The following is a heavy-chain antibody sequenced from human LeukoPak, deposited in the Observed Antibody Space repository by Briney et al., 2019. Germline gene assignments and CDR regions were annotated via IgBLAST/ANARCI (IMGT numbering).Heavy chain of an antibody. CDR1: GFTFSSYS. CDR3: ATEPHHPTTVTATDY. V-gene: IGHV3-21*01. D-gene: IGHD4-17*01. CDR2: ISSSSSYI. J-gene: IGHJ4*02. Sequence: PGGSLRLCCAASGFTFSSYSMNWVRQAPGKVMESVSSISSSSSYIYYADSVKGRFTIPRDNAKNSLYLQMNSLRAEDTAVYYCATEPHHPTTVTATDYWGQGTLVTVSS.